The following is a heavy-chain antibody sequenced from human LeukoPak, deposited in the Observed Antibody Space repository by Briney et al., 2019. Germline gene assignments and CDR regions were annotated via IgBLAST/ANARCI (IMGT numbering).Heavy chain of an antibody. CDR2: ISSSSSTI. V-gene: IGHV3-48*01. J-gene: IGHJ5*02. CDR3: ARERRYYGDYARLSWFDP. Sequence: GGSLRLSCAASGFTFSSYSMNWVRQAPGKGLEWVSYISSSSSTIYYADSVKGRFAISRDNAKNSLYLQMNSLRAEDTAVYYCARERRYYGDYARLSWFDPWGQGTLVTVSS. CDR1: GFTFSSYS. D-gene: IGHD4-17*01.